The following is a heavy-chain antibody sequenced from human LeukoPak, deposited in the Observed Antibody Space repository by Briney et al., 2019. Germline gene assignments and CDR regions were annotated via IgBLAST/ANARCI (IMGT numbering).Heavy chain of an antibody. D-gene: IGHD6-13*01. V-gene: IGHV1-8*02. CDR1: GYTFTSYY. Sequence: GASVKVSCKASGYTFTSYYMHWVRQAPGQGLEWMGWMNPNSGNTGYAQKFQGRVTMTRNTSISTAYMELSSLRSEDTAVYYCARTSSISWYKVAPGYYYYGMDVWGQGTTVTVSS. J-gene: IGHJ6*02. CDR3: ARTSSISWYKVAPGYYYYGMDV. CDR2: MNPNSGNT.